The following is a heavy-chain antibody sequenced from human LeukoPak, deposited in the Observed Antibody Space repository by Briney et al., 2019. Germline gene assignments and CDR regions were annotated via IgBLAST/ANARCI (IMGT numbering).Heavy chain of an antibody. CDR3: AKVVPYYDFWSGYPFDY. CDR2: ISGSGGST. J-gene: IGHJ4*02. D-gene: IGHD3-3*01. CDR1: GFTFSSYA. Sequence: GGSPRLSCAASGFTFSSYAMSWVRQAPGKGLEWVSAISGSGGSTYYADSVKGRFTISRDNSKNTLYLQMNSLRAEDTAVYYCAKVVPYYDFWSGYPFDYWGQGTLVTVSS. V-gene: IGHV3-23*01.